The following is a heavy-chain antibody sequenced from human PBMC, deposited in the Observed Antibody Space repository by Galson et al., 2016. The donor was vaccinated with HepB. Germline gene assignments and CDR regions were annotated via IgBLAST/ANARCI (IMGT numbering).Heavy chain of an antibody. CDR1: GFTFSGSA. D-gene: IGHD3-10*01. CDR3: TRFPRGSNPVFDDVW. CDR2: VRSKTNTYAT. V-gene: IGHV3-73*01. Sequence: SLRLSCAASGFTFSGSAIHWVRQASGKGLERVGRVRSKTNTYATAYAASVKGRFTISRDDSKNTAYLQMNSLKTEDTAVYYCTRFPRGSNPVFDDVWWGQGTLVTVSS. J-gene: IGHJ4*02.